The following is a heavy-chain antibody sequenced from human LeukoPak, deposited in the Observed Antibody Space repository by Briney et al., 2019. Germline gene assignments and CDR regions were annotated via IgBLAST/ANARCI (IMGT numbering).Heavy chain of an antibody. V-gene: IGHV3-48*04. D-gene: IGHD3-22*01. CDR2: INNSSSTI. J-gene: IGHJ4*02. CDR1: GFIFSNYS. CDR3: ARDTDYYDSSGYGRLFDY. Sequence: GGSLRLSCAASGFIFSNYSMNWVRQAPGKGLEWVSYINNSSSTIYYADSVKGRFTISRDSAKNSLYLQMNSLRAEDTALYYCARDTDYYDSSGYGRLFDYWGQGTLVTVSS.